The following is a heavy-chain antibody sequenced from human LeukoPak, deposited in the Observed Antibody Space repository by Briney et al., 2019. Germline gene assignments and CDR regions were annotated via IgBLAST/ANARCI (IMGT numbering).Heavy chain of an antibody. CDR1: GGSISSSSYY. D-gene: IGHD6-25*01. V-gene: IGHV4-39*01. J-gene: IGHJ4*02. CDR3: ARRAAYYFDY. CDR2: IYYSGST. Sequence: SETLSLTCTVSGGSISSSSYYWGWIRQPPGKGLEWIGSIYYSGSTYYNPSLKSRVTISVDTSKNQFSLKLSSVTAANTAVYYCARRAAYYFDYWGQGTLVTVSS.